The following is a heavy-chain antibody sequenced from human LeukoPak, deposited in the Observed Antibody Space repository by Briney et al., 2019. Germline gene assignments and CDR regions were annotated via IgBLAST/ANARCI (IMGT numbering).Heavy chain of an antibody. V-gene: IGHV4-61*09. J-gene: IGHJ6*03. CDR1: GGSIRSGSYY. CDR3: ARVYTVMGATTVDHYHYYMDV. D-gene: IGHD5-18*01. CDR2: IYTRGTT. Sequence: PSQTLSLTCTVSGGSIRSGSYYSSWIRQPAGKGLEWMGHIYTRGTTNYNPSVKSRVTVSLDTSKNQISLKLSSVTAADTAIYYCARVYTVMGATTVDHYHYYMDVWGKGTTVTVSS.